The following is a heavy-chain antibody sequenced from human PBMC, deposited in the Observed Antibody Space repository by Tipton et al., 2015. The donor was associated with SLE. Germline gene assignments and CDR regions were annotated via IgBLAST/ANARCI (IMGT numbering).Heavy chain of an antibody. CDR3: ARLEYCGGDCSSAFDI. Sequence: TLSLTCTVSGGSISSYYWSWIRQPPGKGLEWIGYVSYSGSTKYNASLKSRVTISVDTSNNQFSLKLNSVTAADTAVYYCARLEYCGGDCSSAFDIWGQGTMITVSS. V-gene: IGHV4-59*01. CDR1: GGSISSYY. D-gene: IGHD2-21*02. J-gene: IGHJ3*02. CDR2: VSYSGST.